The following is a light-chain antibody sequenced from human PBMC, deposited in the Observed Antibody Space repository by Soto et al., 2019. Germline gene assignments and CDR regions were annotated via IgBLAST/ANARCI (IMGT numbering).Light chain of an antibody. Sequence: DIQMTQSPSTLSASVGDRVTITCRASQSISNRLAWYQQKPGKAPKVLIYDASSLESGVPSRFSGSGSGTEFILTISSLQPDDFATYCCQHYGGMWAFSQGTKVEVK. CDR1: QSISNR. CDR2: DAS. V-gene: IGKV1-5*01. J-gene: IGKJ1*01. CDR3: QHYGGMWA.